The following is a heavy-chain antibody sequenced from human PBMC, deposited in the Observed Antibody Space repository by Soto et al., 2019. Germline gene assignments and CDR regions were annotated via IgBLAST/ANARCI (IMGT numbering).Heavy chain of an antibody. D-gene: IGHD3-9*01. CDR1: GYSFTNYW. CDR2: IYPGDSDT. J-gene: IGHJ6*02. CDR3: ARSIDSSYYYYGMDV. Sequence: PGESLKISCKGSGYSFTNYWIGWVRQMPGKGLEWMGIIYPGDSDTRYSPSFQGQVTISADKSISTAYLQWSSLKASDTAMYYCARSIDSSYYYYGMDVWGQGTTVTVSS. V-gene: IGHV5-51*01.